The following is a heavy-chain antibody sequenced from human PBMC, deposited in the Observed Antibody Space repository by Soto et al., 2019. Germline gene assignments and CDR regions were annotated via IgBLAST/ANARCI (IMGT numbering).Heavy chain of an antibody. CDR1: GCTVTSYY. J-gene: IGHJ4*02. Sequence: ASVEVSCKASGCTVTSYYMHLVRQAPGQGLEWMGIIKPSGGSTSYARKFEGRVTMSRDTSTSTVYIELSSLRSEDTAVYYWGRSIVATTALRYWGQGTLVTVSS. D-gene: IGHD5-12*01. CDR2: IKPSGGST. V-gene: IGHV1-46*03. CDR3: GRSIVATTALRY.